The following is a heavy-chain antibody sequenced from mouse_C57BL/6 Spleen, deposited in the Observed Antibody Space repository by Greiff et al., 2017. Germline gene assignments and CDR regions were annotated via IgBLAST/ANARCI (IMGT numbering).Heavy chain of an antibody. CDR1: GYTFTDYE. D-gene: IGHD2-4*01. Sequence: VQLQQSGAELVRPGASVTLSCKASGYTFTDYEMHWVKQTPVHGLEWIGAIDPETGGTAYNQKFKGKAILTADKSSSTAYMEHRSLTSADSAVXYCARSPYYDYVLYAMDYWGQGTSVTVSS. CDR2: IDPETGGT. J-gene: IGHJ4*01. V-gene: IGHV1-15*01. CDR3: ARSPYYDYVLYAMDY.